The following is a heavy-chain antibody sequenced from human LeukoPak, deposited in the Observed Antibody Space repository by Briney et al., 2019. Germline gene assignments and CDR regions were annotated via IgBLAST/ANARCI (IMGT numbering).Heavy chain of an antibody. J-gene: IGHJ3*02. V-gene: IGHV3-66*01. CDR2: IYSGGST. D-gene: IGHD6-13*01. Sequence: GGSLRLSCAASGFTVSSNYMSWVRQAPGKGLEWVSVIYSGGSTYYADSVKGRFTISRDNSKNTLYLQMNSLRAEDTAVYYCAREAADDAFDIWGQGTMVTVSS. CDR1: GFTVSSNY. CDR3: AREAADDAFDI.